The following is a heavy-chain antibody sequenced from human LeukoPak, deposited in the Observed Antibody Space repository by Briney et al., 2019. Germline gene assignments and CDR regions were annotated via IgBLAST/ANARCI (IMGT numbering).Heavy chain of an antibody. V-gene: IGHV3-11*01. CDR3: ARDRGIMVRGAPHGMDV. J-gene: IGHJ6*02. Sequence: PGGSLRLSCAASGFTISDYYMSWIRQAPGKGLEWVSYISRGDSTIYYADSVKGRFTISRDNAKNSLYLQMNSLRAEDTAVYYCARDRGIMVRGAPHGMDVWGQGTTVTVSS. D-gene: IGHD3-10*01. CDR2: ISRGDSTI. CDR1: GFTISDYY.